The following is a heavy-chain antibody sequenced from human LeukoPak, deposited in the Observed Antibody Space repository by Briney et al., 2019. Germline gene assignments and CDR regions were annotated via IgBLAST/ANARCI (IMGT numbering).Heavy chain of an antibody. CDR1: GISVSSNY. CDR3: AREWDQGYYDSSGYWLSYGMDV. CDR2: ISYDGSSK. V-gene: IGHV3-30-3*01. D-gene: IGHD3-22*01. Sequence: GGSLILSCAASGISVSSNYMTWVRQAPGKGLEWEAVISYDGSSKYYADSAKGRFTISRDNSKNTLYLQMNSLRAEDTAVYYCAREWDQGYYDSSGYWLSYGMDVWGQGTTVTVSS. J-gene: IGHJ6*02.